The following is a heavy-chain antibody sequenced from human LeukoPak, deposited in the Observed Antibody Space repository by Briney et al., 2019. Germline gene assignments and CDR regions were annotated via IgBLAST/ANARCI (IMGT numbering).Heavy chain of an antibody. CDR3: ARVGCSSTSCHPNYYYYYYMDV. D-gene: IGHD2-2*01. J-gene: IGHJ6*03. CDR1: GASISSDY. CDR2: IYYSGST. Sequence: PSETLSLTCSVSGASISSDYWGWIRQPPGKGLEWIGSIYYSGSTYYNPSLKSRVTISVDTSKNQFSLKLSSVTAVDTAVYYCARVGCSSTSCHPNYYYYYYMDVWGKGTTVTVSS. V-gene: IGHV4-39*07.